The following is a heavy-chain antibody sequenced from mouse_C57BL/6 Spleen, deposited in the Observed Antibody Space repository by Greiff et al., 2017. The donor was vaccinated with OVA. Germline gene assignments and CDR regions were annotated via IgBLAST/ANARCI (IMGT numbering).Heavy chain of an antibody. CDR2: IYPGSGST. D-gene: IGHD3-2*02. J-gene: IGHJ3*01. CDR3: ARKGRTAQATWAD. V-gene: IGHV1-55*01. Sequence: QVQLQQPGAELVKPGASVKMSCKASGYTFTSYWITWVKQRPGQGLEWIGDIYPGSGSTNYNEKFKSKATLTVDTSSSTAYMQLSSLTSEDSAVYYCARKGRTAQATWADWGQGTLVTVSA. CDR1: GYTFTSYW.